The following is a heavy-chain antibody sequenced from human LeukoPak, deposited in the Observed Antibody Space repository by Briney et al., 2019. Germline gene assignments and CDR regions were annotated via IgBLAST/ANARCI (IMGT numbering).Heavy chain of an antibody. CDR1: GGTFSSYA. D-gene: IGHD5-24*01. J-gene: IGHJ5*02. Sequence: ASVKVSCKASGGTFSSYAISWVRQAPGHGLEWMGGIIPIFGTANYAQKFQGRVTITTDESTSTAYMELSSLRSEDTAVYYCARAREMATVNWFDPWGQGTLVTVSS. V-gene: IGHV1-69*05. CDR2: IIPIFGTA. CDR3: ARAREMATVNWFDP.